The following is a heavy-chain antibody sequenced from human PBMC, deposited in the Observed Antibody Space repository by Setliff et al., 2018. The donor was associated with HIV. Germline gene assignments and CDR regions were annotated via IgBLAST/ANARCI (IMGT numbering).Heavy chain of an antibody. CDR3: ARGLVVVTDSDYDTNYYYYYYMDV. J-gene: IGHJ6*03. D-gene: IGHD5-12*01. CDR2: IYYSGTT. Sequence: SETLSLTCTVSGGSISSSSYYWGWIRQPPGKGLEWIGSIYYSGTTYYNPSLKSRVTISVDRSKNQFSLKLGSVTTAETAVYYCARGLVVVTDSDYDTNYYYYYYMDVWGKGTTVTVSS. V-gene: IGHV4-39*01. CDR1: GGSISSSSYY.